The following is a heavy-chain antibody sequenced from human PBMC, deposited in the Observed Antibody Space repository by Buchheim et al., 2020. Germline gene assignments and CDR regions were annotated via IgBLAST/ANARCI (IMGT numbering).Heavy chain of an antibody. Sequence: QVQLVESGGGVVQPGRSLRLSCAASGFTFSSYGMHWVRQAPGKGLQWVAVISYDGSNKYYADSVKGRFTISRDNSKNTLYLQMNRLRAEDTAVYYCAKPYSSGWYGDFQHWGQGTL. V-gene: IGHV3-30*18. J-gene: IGHJ1*01. CDR1: GFTFSSYG. D-gene: IGHD6-19*01. CDR2: ISYDGSNK. CDR3: AKPYSSGWYGDFQH.